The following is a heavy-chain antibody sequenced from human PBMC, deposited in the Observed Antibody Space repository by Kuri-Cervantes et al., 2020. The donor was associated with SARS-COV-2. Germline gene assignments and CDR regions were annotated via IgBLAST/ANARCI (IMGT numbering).Heavy chain of an antibody. CDR3: ARTYYDFWSGSQPGVFDY. CDR2: IYYSGST. V-gene: IGHV4-61*05. J-gene: IGHJ4*01. D-gene: IGHD3-3*01. Sequence: SETLSLTCTVSGGSISSSSYYWGWIRQPPGKGLEWIGYIYYSGSTNYNPSLKSRVTISVDTSKNQFSLKLSSVTAADTAVYYCARTYYDFWSGSQPGVFDYWGHGNLVHGAS. CDR1: GGSISSSSYY.